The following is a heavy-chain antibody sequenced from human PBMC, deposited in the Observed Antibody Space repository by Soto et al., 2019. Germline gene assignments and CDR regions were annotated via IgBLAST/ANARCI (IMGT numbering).Heavy chain of an antibody. CDR1: GFIFSSYG. CDR3: AKDYDFWSGSRGLTDY. Sequence: GGSLRLSCAASGFIFSSYGMHWVRQAPGKGLEWVAVISYDGSNKYYADSVKGRFTISRDNSKNTLYLQMNSLRAEDTAVYYCAKDYDFWSGSRGLTDYWGQGTLVTVSS. V-gene: IGHV3-30*18. CDR2: ISYDGSNK. J-gene: IGHJ4*02. D-gene: IGHD3-3*01.